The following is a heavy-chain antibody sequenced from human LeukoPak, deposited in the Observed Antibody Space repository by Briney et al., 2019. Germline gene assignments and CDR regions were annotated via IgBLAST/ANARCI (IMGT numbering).Heavy chain of an antibody. D-gene: IGHD1-26*01. CDR1: GGSFSGYY. CDR2: INHSGST. V-gene: IGHV4-34*01. Sequence: PSETLSLTCAVYGGSFSGYYWSWIRQPPGKGLEWIGEINHSGSTNYNPSLKSRVTISVDTSKNQFSLKLSSVTAADTAIYYCARDDSGTRYWGQGTLVTISS. J-gene: IGHJ4*02. CDR3: ARDDSGTRY.